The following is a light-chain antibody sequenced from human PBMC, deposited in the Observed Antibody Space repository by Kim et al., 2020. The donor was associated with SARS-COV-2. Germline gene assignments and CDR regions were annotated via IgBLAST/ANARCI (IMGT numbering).Light chain of an antibody. J-gene: IGLJ1*01. CDR3: TSFGNSGPYV. CDR1: RSDVGGNDF. V-gene: IGLV2-14*03. CDR2: RVN. Sequence: QSVLTQPASVSGSPGQSITISCTVTRSDVGGNDFVSWYQHQPGKAPKPIIFRVNVRPSGISDRFSASKSGNTASLTISGLRAEDEGDYYCTSFGNSGPYVFGTGTKVTVL.